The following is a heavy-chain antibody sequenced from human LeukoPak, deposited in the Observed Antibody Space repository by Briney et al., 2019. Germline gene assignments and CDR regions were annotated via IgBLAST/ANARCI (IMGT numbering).Heavy chain of an antibody. CDR3: VKDYYDSSGYYGDAFDI. CDR2: ISSNGGST. Sequence: QPGGSLRLSCSAPGFTFSSYVMYWVRQAPGKGLEYVSTISSNGGSTYYADSVKGRFTISRDNSKNTLYLQMSSLRAEDTAVYYCVKDYYDSSGYYGDAFDIWGQGTMVTVAS. J-gene: IGHJ3*02. D-gene: IGHD3-22*01. CDR1: GFTFSSYV. V-gene: IGHV3-64D*09.